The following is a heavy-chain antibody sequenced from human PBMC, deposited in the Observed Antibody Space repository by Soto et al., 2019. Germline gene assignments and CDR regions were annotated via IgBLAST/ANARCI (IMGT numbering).Heavy chain of an antibody. V-gene: IGHV3-23*01. Sequence: VQLWESGGDLVQPGGSLRLSCAASGFTFSSYDMSWVRQAPGKGLEWVSVISGSGGSTYYADSVKGRFTISRDNSKNTLYLQMNSLRAEDTAVYYCAKRGYCSSISCSYYFDYWGQGTLVTVSS. J-gene: IGHJ4*02. CDR3: AKRGYCSSISCSYYFDY. D-gene: IGHD2-2*01. CDR1: GFTFSSYD. CDR2: ISGSGGST.